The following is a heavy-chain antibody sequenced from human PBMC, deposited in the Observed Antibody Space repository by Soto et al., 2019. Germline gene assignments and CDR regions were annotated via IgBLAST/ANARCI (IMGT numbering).Heavy chain of an antibody. CDR2: ISGSGGST. J-gene: IGHJ4*02. D-gene: IGHD2-2*01. CDR1: GFTFSSYA. V-gene: IGHV3-23*01. CDR3: AKDGGGMHQLLSDFDY. Sequence: TGGSLRLSCAASGFTFSSYAMSWVRQAPGKGLEWVSAISGSGGSTYYADSVKGRFTISRDNSKNTLYLQMNSLRAEDTAVYYCAKDGGGMHQLLSDFDYWGQGTLVTVSS.